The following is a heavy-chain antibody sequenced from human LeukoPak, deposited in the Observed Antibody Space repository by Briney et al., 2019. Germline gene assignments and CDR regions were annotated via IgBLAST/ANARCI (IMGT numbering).Heavy chain of an antibody. J-gene: IGHJ4*02. Sequence: PGESLRLSCAASGFTFSSYSMNWVRQAPGKGLERVAVVWYDGSNKYYADSVKGRFTISRDNSKNTLYLQMNSLRAEDTAVYYCARDGIAVAGFVDYWGQGTLVTVSS. V-gene: IGHV3-33*08. CDR1: GFTFSSYS. CDR2: VWYDGSNK. CDR3: ARDGIAVAGFVDY. D-gene: IGHD6-19*01.